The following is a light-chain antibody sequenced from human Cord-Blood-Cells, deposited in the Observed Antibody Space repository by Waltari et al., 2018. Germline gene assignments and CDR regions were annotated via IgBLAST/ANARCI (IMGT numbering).Light chain of an antibody. CDR3: CSYAGSSTYV. CDR1: SRDVGSYNL. Sequence: QSALTQPAYVSGSPGQSITISRTGTSRDVGSYNLVSWYQQHPGKAPKLMIYEVSKRPSGVSNRFSGSKSGNTASLTISGLQAEDEADYYCCSYAGSSTYVFGTGTKVTVL. CDR2: EVS. J-gene: IGLJ1*01. V-gene: IGLV2-23*02.